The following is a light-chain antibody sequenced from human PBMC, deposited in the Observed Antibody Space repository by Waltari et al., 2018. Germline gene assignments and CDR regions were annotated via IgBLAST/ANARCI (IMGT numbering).Light chain of an antibody. Sequence: QSALTQPPPVSGSPGHPITTPSTGPSSEFGIFNLSPWYQQHPGKAPKLMIYAVSKRPSGVSDRFSGSKSGDMASLTISGLQPEDEAEYFCSSYAGSSKGVFGGGTKVTVL. CDR1: SSEFGIFNL. CDR3: SSYAGSSKGV. V-gene: IGLV2-23*02. CDR2: AVS. J-gene: IGLJ2*01.